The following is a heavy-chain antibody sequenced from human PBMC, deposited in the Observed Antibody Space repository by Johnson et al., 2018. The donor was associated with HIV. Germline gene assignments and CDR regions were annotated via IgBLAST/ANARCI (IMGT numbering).Heavy chain of an antibody. J-gene: IGHJ3*02. CDR3: AKGERYYNFWSGYHDAFAI. Sequence: VQLVESGGGLVQPGGSLRLSCAASGFTFSSYWMSWVRQAPGKGLEWVANIKQDGSEKYYVDSVKGRFTISRDNAKDTLYLQMNSLRAEDTAVYYCAKGERYYNFWSGYHDAFAIWGRGTMVTVSS. CDR2: IKQDGSEK. V-gene: IGHV3-7*01. CDR1: GFTFSSYW. D-gene: IGHD3-3*01.